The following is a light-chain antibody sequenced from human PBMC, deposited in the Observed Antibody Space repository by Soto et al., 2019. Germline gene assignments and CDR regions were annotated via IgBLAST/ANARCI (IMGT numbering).Light chain of an antibody. CDR3: MQALQTPRT. CDR1: HSLLHSNGYNY. V-gene: IGKV2-28*01. CDR2: LGS. Sequence: DIVMTQSPFSLPVTPGEPASISCKSSHSLLHSNGYNYLDWYLQKPGQSPQLLIYLGSNRASGVPDRFSGSGSGTDFTLKISRVEAEDVGVYYCMQALQTPRTFGGGTKVDIK. J-gene: IGKJ4*01.